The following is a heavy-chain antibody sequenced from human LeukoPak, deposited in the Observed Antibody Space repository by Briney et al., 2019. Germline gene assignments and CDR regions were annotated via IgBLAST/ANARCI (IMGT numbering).Heavy chain of an antibody. V-gene: IGHV4-61*02. CDR2: IYTSGST. Sequence: SQTLSLTCTVSGGSISSGSYYWSWIRQPPGKGLEWIGRIYTSGSTNYNPSLKSRVTISVDTSKNQFSLKLSSVTAADTAVYYCARAYPIVYWGQGTLVTVSS. J-gene: IGHJ4*02. CDR3: ARAYPIVY. CDR1: GGSISSGSYY. D-gene: IGHD1-26*01.